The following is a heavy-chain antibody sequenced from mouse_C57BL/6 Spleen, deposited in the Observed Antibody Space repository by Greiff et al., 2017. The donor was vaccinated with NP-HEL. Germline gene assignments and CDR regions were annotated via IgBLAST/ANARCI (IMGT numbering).Heavy chain of an antibody. D-gene: IGHD1-1*01. V-gene: IGHV5-16*01. CDR2: INYDGSST. CDR3: ARELRGYWYFDV. CDR1: GFTFSDYY. Sequence: EVKLVESEGGLVQPGSSMKLSCTASGFTFSDYYMAWVRQVPEKGLEWVANINYDGSSTYYLDSLKSRFIISRDNAKNILYLQMSSLKSEDTATYYCARELRGYWYFDVWGTGTTVTVSS. J-gene: IGHJ1*03.